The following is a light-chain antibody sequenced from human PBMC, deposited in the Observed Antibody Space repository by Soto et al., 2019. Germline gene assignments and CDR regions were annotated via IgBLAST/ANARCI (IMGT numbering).Light chain of an antibody. CDR3: CSYAGSYNYV. Sequence: QPVLTQPRSVSGSPGQSVTISCTGTSSDVGTYDFVSWYQQHPGKAPRLMIFDVSERPSGVPDRFSGSKSGNTASLTISGLQAEDEADYYCCSYAGSYNYVFGTGTKLTVL. J-gene: IGLJ1*01. CDR1: SSDVGTYDF. CDR2: DVS. V-gene: IGLV2-11*01.